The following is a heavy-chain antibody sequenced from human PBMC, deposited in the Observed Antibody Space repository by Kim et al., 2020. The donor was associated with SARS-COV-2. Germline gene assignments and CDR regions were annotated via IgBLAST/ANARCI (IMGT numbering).Heavy chain of an antibody. J-gene: IGHJ5*02. Sequence: SETLSLTCAVYGGSFSGYYWSWIRQPPGKGLEWIGEINHSGSTNYNPSLKSRVTISVDTSKNQFSLKLSSVTAADTAVYYCARPFPGYWFDPWGQGTLVTVSS. CDR3: ARPFPGYWFDP. CDR1: GGSFSGYY. V-gene: IGHV4-34*01. CDR2: INHSGST. D-gene: IGHD3-10*01.